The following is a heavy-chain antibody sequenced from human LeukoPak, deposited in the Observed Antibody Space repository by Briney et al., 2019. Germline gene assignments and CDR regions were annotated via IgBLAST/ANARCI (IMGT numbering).Heavy chain of an antibody. V-gene: IGHV4-59*01. D-gene: IGHD4-17*01. CDR2: IYYSGTT. CDR1: GGSISRYF. J-gene: IGHJ4*02. CDR3: ARGNYGEGETYFDY. Sequence: SETLSLTCTVSGGSISRYFWSWIRQPPGKGLEWIGHIYYSGTTNYNPSLKSRVTVSVDMSKNQFSLKLRSVTAADTAVYYCARGNYGEGETYFDYWGQGTLVTVSS.